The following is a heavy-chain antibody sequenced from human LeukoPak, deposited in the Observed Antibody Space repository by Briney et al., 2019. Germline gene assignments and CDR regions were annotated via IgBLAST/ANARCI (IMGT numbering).Heavy chain of an antibody. Sequence: SETLSLTCTVSGGSISHYYWSWIRQPPGKGLEWIGYTYYDGSTKFNPSLKSRVAISVDTSKKQFSLNLTSVTAADTAVYYCARGPSVTSIGGPWGQGTLVTVSA. CDR1: GGSISHYY. CDR3: ARGPSVTSIGGP. CDR2: TYYDGST. V-gene: IGHV4-59*01. D-gene: IGHD4-17*01. J-gene: IGHJ5*02.